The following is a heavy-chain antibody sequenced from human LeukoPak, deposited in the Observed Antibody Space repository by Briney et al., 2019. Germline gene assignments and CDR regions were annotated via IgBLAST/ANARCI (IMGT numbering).Heavy chain of an antibody. J-gene: IGHJ4*02. CDR1: GFTFSSYT. D-gene: IGHD1-26*01. CDR3: ARGGSSILDY. V-gene: IGHV3-21*01. Sequence: GGSLRRSCAASGFTFSSYTMNWVRQAPGKGLEWVSSISSSSRYIYYADSVKGRFSISRDNAKNSLYLQMNSLRAEDTAVYYCARGGSSILDYWGQGTLVTVSS. CDR2: ISSSSRYI.